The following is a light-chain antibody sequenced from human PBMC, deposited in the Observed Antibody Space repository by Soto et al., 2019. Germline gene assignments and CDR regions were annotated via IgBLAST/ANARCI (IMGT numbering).Light chain of an antibody. CDR3: LSHSGSSNV. CDR1: SRDVGASDY. CDR2: EVN. J-gene: IGLJ1*01. V-gene: IGLV2-8*01. Sequence: QSALTQPPSASGSPGQSVAISCTGTSRDVGASDYVSWYQQHSGKAPKLLLYEVNKRPSGVPDRFSGSKSGNTASLTVSALQAGDEADYYCLSHSGSSNVLGTGTKLTVL.